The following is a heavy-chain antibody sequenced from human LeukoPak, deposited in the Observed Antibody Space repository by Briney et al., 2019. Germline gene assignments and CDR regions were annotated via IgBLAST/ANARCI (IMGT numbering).Heavy chain of an antibody. J-gene: IGHJ4*02. Sequence: GASVKVSCKVSGYTLTELSMHWVRQAPGKGLEWMGGFYPEDGETIYAQKFQGRVTMTEDTSTDTAYMELSSLRSEDTAVYYCATGVYYSSGSDTWGQGTLVTVSS. CDR2: FYPEDGET. V-gene: IGHV1-24*01. CDR1: GYTLTELS. CDR3: ATGVYYSSGSDT. D-gene: IGHD3-22*01.